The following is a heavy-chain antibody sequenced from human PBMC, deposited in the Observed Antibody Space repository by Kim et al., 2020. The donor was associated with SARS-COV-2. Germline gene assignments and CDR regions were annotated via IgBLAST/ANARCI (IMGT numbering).Heavy chain of an antibody. CDR3: AREGIGYCSSTSCYATD. CDR1: GYTFTGYY. V-gene: IGHV1-2*06. D-gene: IGHD2-2*01. J-gene: IGHJ4*02. CDR2: INPNSGGT. Sequence: ASVKVSCKASGYTFTGYYMHWVRQAPGQGLEWMGRINPNSGGTNYAQKFQGRVTMTRDTSISIAYMELSRLRSDDTAVYYCAREGIGYCSSTSCYATDWGQGTLVTVSS.